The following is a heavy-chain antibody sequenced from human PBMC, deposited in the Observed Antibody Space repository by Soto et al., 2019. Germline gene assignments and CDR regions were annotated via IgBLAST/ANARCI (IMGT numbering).Heavy chain of an antibody. CDR2: IYHSGST. D-gene: IGHD3-16*01. CDR3: ARVDEIGDALDY. V-gene: IGHV4-4*02. J-gene: IGHJ4*02. Sequence: QVQLQESGPGLVKPSGTLSLTCAVSGGSISSSNWWSWVRQPPGKGLEWIGEIYHSGSTNYNPSLKSRVTLSIDKSKNQFSLNLSSVTAADTAVYYCARVDEIGDALDYWGQGTLVTVSS. CDR1: GGSISSSNW.